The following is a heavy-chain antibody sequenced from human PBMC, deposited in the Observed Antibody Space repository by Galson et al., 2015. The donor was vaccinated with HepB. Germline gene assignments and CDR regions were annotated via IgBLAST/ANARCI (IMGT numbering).Heavy chain of an antibody. CDR3: ARAVLVVVADATHTNWFDP. Sequence: SVKVSCKASGYTFSSYSITWVRQAPGQGLEWVGWISDYNRYTNYAQKFQGRVTMTTDTSTNTAYMELRTLRSDDTAVYYCARAVLVVVADATHTNWFDPWGQGTLVTVSS. V-gene: IGHV1-18*01. J-gene: IGHJ5*02. CDR1: GYTFSSYS. D-gene: IGHD2-15*01. CDR2: ISDYNRYT.